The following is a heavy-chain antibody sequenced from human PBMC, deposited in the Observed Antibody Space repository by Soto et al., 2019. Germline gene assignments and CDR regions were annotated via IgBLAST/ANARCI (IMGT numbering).Heavy chain of an antibody. V-gene: IGHV5-51*01. CDR1: GYIFIDYW. CDR3: AVFRSSWFGDGRLDS. Sequence: GESLKISCKASGYIFIDYWIGWVRQMPGKGLEWMGIVYPRDSDTRYSPSFQGQVTISADRSTGTAYLQWNSLEASDTAIYYCAVFRSSWFGDGRLDSWGPGTLVTVSS. J-gene: IGHJ4*02. CDR2: VYPRDSDT. D-gene: IGHD6-13*01.